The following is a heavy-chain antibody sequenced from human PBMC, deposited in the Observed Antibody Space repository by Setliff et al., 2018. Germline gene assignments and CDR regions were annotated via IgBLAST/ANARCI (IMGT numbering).Heavy chain of an antibody. CDR2: ISSSGTS. V-gene: IGHV4-39*01. CDR1: GGSISSGVYY. CDR3: AREGRWDYSYPIY. J-gene: IGHJ4*02. Sequence: SETLSLTCTVSGGSISSGVYYWAWIRQPPGKGLEGIGRISSSGTSTYNSSLGGRATLSIDVPERQFALRLSSVPDADTAVYFCAREGRWDYSYPIYWGQGIRVTVSS. D-gene: IGHD4-4*01.